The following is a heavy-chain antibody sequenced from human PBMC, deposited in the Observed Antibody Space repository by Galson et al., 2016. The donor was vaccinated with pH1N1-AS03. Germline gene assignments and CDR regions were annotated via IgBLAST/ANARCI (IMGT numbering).Heavy chain of an antibody. V-gene: IGHV3-30*09. CDR3: ARGRVFDDSYYGLDV. CDR2: ISFESSNK. J-gene: IGHJ6*02. Sequence: SLRLSCATSGFDFSRSPMHWVRQAPGKGLEWVSVISFESSNKRYADSVEGRLVISRGNSNNMVYLQMNSLRSEDTAVYYCARGRVFDDSYYGLDVWGQGTTVIVSS. CDR1: GFDFSRSP. D-gene: IGHD3-10*02.